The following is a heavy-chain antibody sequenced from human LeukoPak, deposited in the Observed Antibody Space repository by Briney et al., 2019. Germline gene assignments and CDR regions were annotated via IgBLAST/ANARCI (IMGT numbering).Heavy chain of an antibody. Sequence: GGSLRLSCAAPGFTFSSYWMHWVRQAPGKGLVWVSRINSDGSSTSYADSVKGRFTISRDNAKNTLYLQMNSLRAEDTAVYYCARVPYYYGSGSYYPYFDYWGQGTLVTVSS. V-gene: IGHV3-74*01. D-gene: IGHD3-10*01. CDR2: INSDGSST. J-gene: IGHJ4*02. CDR3: ARVPYYYGSGSYYPYFDY. CDR1: GFTFSSYW.